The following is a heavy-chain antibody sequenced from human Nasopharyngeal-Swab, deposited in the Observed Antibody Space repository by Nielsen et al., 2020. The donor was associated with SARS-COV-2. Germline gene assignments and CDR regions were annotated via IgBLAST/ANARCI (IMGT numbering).Heavy chain of an antibody. V-gene: IGHV3-74*01. CDR3: ARDKVVVVPAAIYYYGMDV. CDR1: GFTFSSYW. J-gene: IGHJ6*02. CDR2: INSDGSST. D-gene: IGHD2-2*01. Sequence: SLSLTCAASGFTFSSYWMHWVRQAPGKGLVWVSRINSDGSSTSYADSVKGRFTISRDNAKNTLYLQMNSLRAEDTAVYYCARDKVVVVPAAIYYYGMDVWGQGTTVTVSS.